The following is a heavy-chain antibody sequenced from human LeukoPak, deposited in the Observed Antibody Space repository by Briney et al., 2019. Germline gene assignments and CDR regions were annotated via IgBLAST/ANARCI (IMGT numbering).Heavy chain of an antibody. Sequence: SVKVSCKASGFTFTSSAMQWVRQARGQRLECIGWIVVGSGNTNYAQKFQERVTITRDMSTSTAYMELSSLRSEDTAVYYCAADSGRYSRLYYMDDWGKGTTVTVSS. D-gene: IGHD6-13*01. V-gene: IGHV1-58*02. CDR2: IVVGSGNT. J-gene: IGHJ6*03. CDR1: GFTFTSSA. CDR3: AADSGRYSRLYYMDD.